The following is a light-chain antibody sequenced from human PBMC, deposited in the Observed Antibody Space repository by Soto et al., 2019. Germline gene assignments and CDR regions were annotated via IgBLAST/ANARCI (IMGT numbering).Light chain of an antibody. CDR2: DVS. CDR3: SSYTSSSAL. CDR1: SSYVGGYNY. J-gene: IGLJ2*01. Sequence: QSVLTQPASVSGSSGQSITISCTGTSSYVGGYNYVSWYQQHPGKATKLMIYDVSNRPSGVSNRFSGSKSGNTASLTISGLQAEDEADYYCSSYTSSSALFGGGTTLTVL. V-gene: IGLV2-14*01.